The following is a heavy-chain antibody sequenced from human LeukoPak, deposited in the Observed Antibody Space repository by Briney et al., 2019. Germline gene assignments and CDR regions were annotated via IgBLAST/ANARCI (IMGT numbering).Heavy chain of an antibody. J-gene: IGHJ4*02. CDR3: ARGPTRTLDWNYGFNDY. Sequence: GGSLRLSCAASGFTFSSYATHWVRQAPGKGLEWVAVISYDGSNKYYADSVKGRFTISRDNSKNTLYLQMNSLSAEDTAVYYCARGPTRTLDWNYGFNDYWGQGTLVTVSS. V-gene: IGHV3-30*04. D-gene: IGHD1-7*01. CDR2: ISYDGSNK. CDR1: GFTFSSYA.